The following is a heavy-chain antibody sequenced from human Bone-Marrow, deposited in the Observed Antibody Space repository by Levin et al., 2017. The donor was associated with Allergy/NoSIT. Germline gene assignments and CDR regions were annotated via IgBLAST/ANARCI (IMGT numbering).Heavy chain of an antibody. CDR2: INEDGSTT. V-gene: IGHV3-74*01. CDR1: GFTFSSYW. D-gene: IGHD2-21*01. CDR3: AKDLSGGEDF. Sequence: GGSLRLSCAASGFTFSSYWMHWVRQAPGKGLVWVSRINEDGSTTTYADSVKGRFTISRDNAKNTLYLQMNSLRAEDTAVYYCAKDLSGGEDFWGQGTLVTVSS. J-gene: IGHJ4*02.